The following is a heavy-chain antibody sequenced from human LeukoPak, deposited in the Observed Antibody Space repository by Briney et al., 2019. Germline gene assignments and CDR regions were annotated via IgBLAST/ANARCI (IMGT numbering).Heavy chain of an antibody. Sequence: GASVKVSCKASGYTFTGYYMHWVRQAPGQGLEWMGWINPNGGGTNYAQKFQGRVTMTRDTSISTAYMELSRLRSDDTAVYYCARGSLVVVPGDIWGQGTMVTVSS. CDR1: GYTFTGYY. CDR2: INPNGGGT. D-gene: IGHD2-2*01. J-gene: IGHJ3*02. CDR3: ARGSLVVVPGDI. V-gene: IGHV1-2*02.